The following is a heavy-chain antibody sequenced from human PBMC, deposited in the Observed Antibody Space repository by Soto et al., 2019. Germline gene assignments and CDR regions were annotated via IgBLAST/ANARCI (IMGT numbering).Heavy chain of an antibody. V-gene: IGHV4-38-2*01. CDR1: VASISTIYH. J-gene: IGHJ5*01. D-gene: IGHD6-13*01. Sequence: NPAEALSPTCDDSVASISTIYHWACIRQSPGSALKWMASLYHTGTTYNTPSLESRATMSVDTSKNQFSLKLSSVTAADTAVYYCARVLGYSSSRYPMNWFDPWGQGTLVTVSS. CDR3: ARVLGYSSSRYPMNWFDP. CDR2: LYHTGTT.